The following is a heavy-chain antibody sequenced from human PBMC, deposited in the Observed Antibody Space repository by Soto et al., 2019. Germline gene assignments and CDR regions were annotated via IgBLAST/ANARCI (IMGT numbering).Heavy chain of an antibody. D-gene: IGHD3-22*01. V-gene: IGHV1-46*01. CDR1: GYTFPSYY. CDR3: ARATYYYDSRGYTRLFNY. J-gene: IGHJ4*02. CDR2: INPSGGST. Sequence: ASVKVSCKASGYTFPSYYMHWVRQAPGQGLEWMGIINPSGGSTSYAQKFQGRVTMTRDTSTSTVYMELSSLRSEDTAVYYCARATYYYDSRGYTRLFNYWGQGTLVTVSS.